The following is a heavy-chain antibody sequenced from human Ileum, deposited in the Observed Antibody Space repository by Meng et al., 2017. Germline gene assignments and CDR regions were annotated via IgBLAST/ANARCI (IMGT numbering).Heavy chain of an antibody. CDR3: ATRYHDSGPFDP. J-gene: IGHJ5*02. D-gene: IGHD3-22*01. CDR2: IYYSGST. V-gene: IGHV4-30-4*01. Sequence: QVQLQESGPGLAKPSQTLSLTCTVSGGSISSGDYYWSWIRQPPGKGLEWIGYIYYSGSTYYNPSFKSRVTISVDQSKNQFSLRLSSVTAADTAVYYCATRYHDSGPFDPWGQGTLVTVSS. CDR1: GGSISSGDYY.